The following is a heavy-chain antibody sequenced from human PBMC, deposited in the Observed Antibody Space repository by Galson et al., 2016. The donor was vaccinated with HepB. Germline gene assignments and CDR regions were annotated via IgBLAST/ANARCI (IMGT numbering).Heavy chain of an antibody. D-gene: IGHD4-17*01. V-gene: IGHV3-21*01. J-gene: IGHJ4*02. CDR2: LLLRRRSL. CDR1: GFTFSSSS. CDR3: ARAVSWDYGDYAGY. Sequence: SLRLSCAASGFTFSSSSMNWVRQAPGKGLEWVSSLLLRRRSLSSAASVKGRFPLSSDNATPALSLQMNSLRAEDTAVYYCARAVSWDYGDYAGYWGQGTLVTVSS.